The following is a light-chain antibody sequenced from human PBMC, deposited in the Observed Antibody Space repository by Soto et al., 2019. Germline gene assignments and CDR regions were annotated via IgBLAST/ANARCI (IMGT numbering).Light chain of an antibody. V-gene: IGKV3-20*01. CDR3: QHYGSSPPYT. Sequence: ETVLTQSPGTLSLFPGERATLSCRASQTISSSYLAWYQQRPGQAPRLLISGASSRATGVPDRFSGSGSGTDFTLTISRLEPEDSAVYYCQHYGSSPPYTFGQGTKLEIK. CDR1: QTISSSY. CDR2: GAS. J-gene: IGKJ2*01.